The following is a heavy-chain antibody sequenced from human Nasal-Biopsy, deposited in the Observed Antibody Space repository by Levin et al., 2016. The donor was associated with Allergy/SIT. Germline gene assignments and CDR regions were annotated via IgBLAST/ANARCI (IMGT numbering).Heavy chain of an antibody. Sequence: GGSLRLSCTASGLTFSNAYMSWVRQAPGKGLEWVANINQEGSEINYVDSVKGRFTISRDNARNSLYLQMNSLRAEDTAMYYCSRGHVAYWGQGTLVTVSS. D-gene: IGHD2-21*01. V-gene: IGHV3-7*01. CDR2: INQEGSEI. CDR3: SRGHVAY. J-gene: IGHJ4*02. CDR1: GLTFSNAY.